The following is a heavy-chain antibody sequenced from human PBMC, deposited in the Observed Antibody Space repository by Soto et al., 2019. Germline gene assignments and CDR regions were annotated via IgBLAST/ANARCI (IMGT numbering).Heavy chain of an antibody. CDR3: ARWGRGTPNYADRHFDY. V-gene: IGHV4-34*01. D-gene: IGHD4-17*01. Sequence: PSETLSLTCAVYCGSFSGYYWSWIRQPPGKGLEWIGGINHRGSTNYNPSLKIRVTISVDTTKNQFSLQLSSVTAADTAVYYCARWGRGTPNYADRHFDYWGQATLVT. CDR1: CGSFSGYY. J-gene: IGHJ4*02. CDR2: INHRGST.